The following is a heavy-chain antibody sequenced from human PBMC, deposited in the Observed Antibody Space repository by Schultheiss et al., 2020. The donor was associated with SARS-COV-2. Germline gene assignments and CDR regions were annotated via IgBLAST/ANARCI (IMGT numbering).Heavy chain of an antibody. CDR2: IIPIFGTA. CDR1: GYTFTSYD. CDR3: ARSRYSYGRTSRYYYYYMDV. V-gene: IGHV1-69*13. J-gene: IGHJ6*03. Sequence: SVKVSCKASGYTFTSYDINWVRQAPGQGLEWMGGIIPIFGTANYAQKFQGRVTITADESTSTAYMELSSLRSEDTAVYYCARSRYSYGRTSRYYYYYMDVWGKGTTVTVSS. D-gene: IGHD5-18*01.